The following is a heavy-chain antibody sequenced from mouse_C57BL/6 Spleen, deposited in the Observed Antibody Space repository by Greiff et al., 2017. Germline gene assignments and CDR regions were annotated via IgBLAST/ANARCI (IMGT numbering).Heavy chain of an antibody. CDR2: INPSTGGT. CDR1: GYSFTGYY. J-gene: IGHJ2*01. V-gene: IGHV1-42*01. Sequence: VQLQQSGPELVKPGASVKISCKASGYSFTGYYMNWVKQSPEKSLEWIGEINPSTGGTTYNQKFKAKATLTVDKSSSTAYMQLKRLTSEDSAVYYCAAEGDYWGQGTTLTVSS. CDR3: AAEGDY.